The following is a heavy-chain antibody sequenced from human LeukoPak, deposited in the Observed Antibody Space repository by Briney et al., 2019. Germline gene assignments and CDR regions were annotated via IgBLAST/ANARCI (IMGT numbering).Heavy chain of an antibody. CDR1: GFTFSSYN. Sequence: GGSLGLSCAASGFTFSSYNMHWVRQAPGKGLEYVSAITSNGGSTYYANSVKGRFTISRDNSKNTLYLQMGSLRAEDMAVYYCARWAVANGMDVWGQGTTVTVSS. J-gene: IGHJ6*02. D-gene: IGHD6-19*01. V-gene: IGHV3-64*01. CDR3: ARWAVANGMDV. CDR2: ITSNGGST.